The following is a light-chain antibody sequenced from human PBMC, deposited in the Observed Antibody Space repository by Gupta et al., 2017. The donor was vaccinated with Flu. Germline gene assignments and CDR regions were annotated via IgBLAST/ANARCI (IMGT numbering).Light chain of an antibody. CDR1: DNVKTD. Sequence: PSSLSASVGDRVTITCRASDNVKTDLGWFQQRPGKAPKRLIYAASTVQTGVPSRFSGSGSGTEFSLTISGLQPEDFATYYCLQHSLYPWTFGQGTKVEMK. V-gene: IGKV1-17*01. CDR3: LQHSLYPWT. CDR2: AAS. J-gene: IGKJ1*01.